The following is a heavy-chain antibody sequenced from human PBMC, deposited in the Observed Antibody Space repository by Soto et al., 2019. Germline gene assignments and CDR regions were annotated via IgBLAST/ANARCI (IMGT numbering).Heavy chain of an antibody. D-gene: IGHD6-19*01. CDR1: GYSFTGSW. V-gene: IGHV5-51*01. Sequence: PGESLKISCHGSGYSFTGSWIAWVRQMPGKGLEWMGIIYPGDSETRYSPSFQGQVTISADNSISTAYLQWSSLKASDTAMYYCARAWSSGTQDAFDIWGQGTMVTVSS. J-gene: IGHJ3*02. CDR2: IYPGDSET. CDR3: ARAWSSGTQDAFDI.